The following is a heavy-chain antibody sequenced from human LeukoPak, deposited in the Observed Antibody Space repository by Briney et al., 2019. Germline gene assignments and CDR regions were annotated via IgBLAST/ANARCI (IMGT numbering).Heavy chain of an antibody. CDR2: ISYSGST. CDR3: ATIRSGSYYNFDY. J-gene: IGHJ4*02. Sequence: SETLSLTCSVSGGSISSSSFYWGWIRQPPGKGLEWIGSISYSGSTYYNPSLKSRVTISVDTSKNQFSLKLSSVTAADTAVYYCATIRSGSYYNFDYWGQGTLVTVSS. V-gene: IGHV4-39*07. CDR1: GGSISSSSFY. D-gene: IGHD3-10*01.